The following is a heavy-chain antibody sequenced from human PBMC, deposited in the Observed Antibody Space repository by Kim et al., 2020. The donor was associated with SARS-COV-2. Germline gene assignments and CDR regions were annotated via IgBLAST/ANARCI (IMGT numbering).Heavy chain of an antibody. D-gene: IGHD3-16*01. CDR3: ATAPTYGEAFDY. Sequence: ASVKVSCKVSGYTFTELSMHWVRQAPGKGLEWMGGFDPEDGETIYAQKFQGRVTMTEDTSTDTAYMELSSLRSEDTAVYYCATAPTYGEAFDYWGQGTLVTVSS. J-gene: IGHJ4*02. CDR1: GYTFTELS. V-gene: IGHV1-24*01. CDR2: FDPEDGET.